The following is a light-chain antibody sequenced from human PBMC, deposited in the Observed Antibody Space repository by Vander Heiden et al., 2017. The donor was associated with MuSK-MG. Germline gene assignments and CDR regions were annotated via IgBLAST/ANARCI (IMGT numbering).Light chain of an antibody. CDR1: SSDVHDYKN. CDR2: DVN. V-gene: IGLV2-11*01. Sequence: QSALTQPRSVSGSPGQSVTISCSGTSSDVHDYKNVSWYQLHPGKAPKVMIYDVNERPSGVPDRFSASKSGNTASLTISGLQTEDEADYYCCSYAGNYTLVFGGGTKVTVL. J-gene: IGLJ3*02. CDR3: CSYAGNYTLV.